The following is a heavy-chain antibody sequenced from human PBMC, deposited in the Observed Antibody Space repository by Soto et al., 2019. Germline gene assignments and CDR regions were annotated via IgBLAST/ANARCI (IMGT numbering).Heavy chain of an antibody. Sequence: EVQLVESGGGLVQPGGSLRLSCAASGFTFSSYWMSWVRQAPGKGLEWVANIKQDGSEKYYVDSVKGRFTISRDNAKNSLYVQRNSLRAEDTAVYYCARGRALDMVLVPAPEGRVKKNCYFDLWGRGPLVTLSS. D-gene: IGHD2-2*01. CDR2: IKQDGSEK. CDR1: GFTFSSYW. J-gene: IGHJ2*01. V-gene: IGHV3-7*05. CDR3: ARGRALDMVLVPAPEGRVKKNCYFDL.